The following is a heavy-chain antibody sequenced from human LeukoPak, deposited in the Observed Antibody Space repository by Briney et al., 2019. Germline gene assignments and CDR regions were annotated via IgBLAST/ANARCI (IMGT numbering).Heavy chain of an antibody. D-gene: IGHD5-12*01. Sequence: GGSLRLSCAASEFTFSSYGMHWDRQAPGKGLEWVAFIRYDRSDKYYADSVKGRFAISRDNSKNTLYLQMNSLRAEDTAVYYCAKAGQNSGWVFDPWGQGTLVTVSS. CDR3: AKAGQNSGWVFDP. CDR1: EFTFSSYG. J-gene: IGHJ5*02. CDR2: IRYDRSDK. V-gene: IGHV3-30*02.